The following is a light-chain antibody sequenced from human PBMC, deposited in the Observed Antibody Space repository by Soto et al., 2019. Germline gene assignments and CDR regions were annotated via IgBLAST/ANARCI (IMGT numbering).Light chain of an antibody. CDR3: QQTYSNPRR. J-gene: IGKJ1*01. Sequence: DIQMSLSPSALSASVGDRVTITCRTSQSISIYLNWYQQIPGKAPKLLIYASSNLHTGVPSRFSGSASGTDFTLTISSLQPEDFATYYCQQTYSNPRRFGQVTIADIK. V-gene: IGKV1-39*01. CDR2: ASS. CDR1: QSISIY.